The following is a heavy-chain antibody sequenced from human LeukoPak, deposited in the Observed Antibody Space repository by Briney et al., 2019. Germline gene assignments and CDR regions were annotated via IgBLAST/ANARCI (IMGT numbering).Heavy chain of an antibody. CDR2: IKQDGSEK. CDR1: GFTFSSYW. V-gene: IGHV3-7*05. Sequence: GGSLRLSCAASGFTFSSYWMTWVRQAPGKGLEWVANIKQDGSEKYYLDSVKGRFTISRDNAKNSLYLQMNSLRAEDTAVYYCAREHSGGGRDDAFDIWGQGTMVTVS. CDR3: AREHSGGGRDDAFDI. J-gene: IGHJ3*02. D-gene: IGHD2-15*01.